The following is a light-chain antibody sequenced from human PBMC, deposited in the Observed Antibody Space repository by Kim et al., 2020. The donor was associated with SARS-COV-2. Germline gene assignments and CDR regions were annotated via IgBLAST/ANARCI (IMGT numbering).Light chain of an antibody. CDR1: QDITNS. V-gene: IGKV3-15*01. CDR3: QQYRTWPL. Sequence: EIVMTQSPPTLSVSPGDRATLSCRASQDITNSLAWYKQKPGQAPRLLIYGATTRATGVPVRFSGRQSGTEFTLTISSLQSEDFAVYYCQQYRTWPLFGPGTKLEI. CDR2: GAT. J-gene: IGKJ2*01.